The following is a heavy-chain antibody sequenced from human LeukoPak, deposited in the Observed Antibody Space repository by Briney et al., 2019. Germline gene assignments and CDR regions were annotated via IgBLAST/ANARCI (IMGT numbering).Heavy chain of an antibody. CDR2: ISGSGGST. CDR1: EFTFSSYA. CDR3: AKPLGYCSGGSCNDDY. Sequence: GGSLRLSCAASEFTFSSYAMSWVRQAPGKGLEWVSTISGSGGSTYYADSVKGRFTISRDNSKNTLYLQMNSLRAEDTAVYYCAKPLGYCSGGSCNDDYWGQGTLVTVSS. J-gene: IGHJ4*02. V-gene: IGHV3-23*01. D-gene: IGHD2-15*01.